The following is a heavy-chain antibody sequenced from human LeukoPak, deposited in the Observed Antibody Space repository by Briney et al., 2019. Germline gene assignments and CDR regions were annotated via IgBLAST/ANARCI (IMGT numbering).Heavy chain of an antibody. J-gene: IGHJ3*02. V-gene: IGHV1-2*02. CDR3: ARDLGYYDFWSGYFPDAFDI. CDR2: INPNSGGT. Sequence: ASVKVSCTASGYTFTGYYMHCVRQAPGQGLEWMGWINPNSGGTNYAQKFQGRVTMTRDTSISTAYMELSRLRSDDTAVYYCARDLGYYDFWSGYFPDAFDIWGQGTMVTVSS. D-gene: IGHD3-3*01. CDR1: GYTFTGYY.